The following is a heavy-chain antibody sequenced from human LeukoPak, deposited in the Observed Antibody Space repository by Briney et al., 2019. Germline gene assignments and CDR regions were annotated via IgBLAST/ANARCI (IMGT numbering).Heavy chain of an antibody. CDR2: INSDGSST. Sequence: PGGSLRLSCAASGFTFSSYWVHWVRQAPGKGLVWVSPINSDGSSTSYADSVKGRFTISRGNAKISLYLQMNSLRDEDTAVYYCARDLSGRYAFDIWGQGTMVTVSS. CDR1: GFTFSSYW. J-gene: IGHJ3*02. V-gene: IGHV3-74*01. D-gene: IGHD3-10*01. CDR3: ARDLSGRYAFDI.